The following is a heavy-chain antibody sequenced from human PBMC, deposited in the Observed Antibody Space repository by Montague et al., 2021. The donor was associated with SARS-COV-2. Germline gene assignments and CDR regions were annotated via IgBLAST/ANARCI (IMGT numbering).Heavy chain of an antibody. V-gene: IGHV4-4*02. CDR3: ARGRLVGDSSSWYYFDY. CDR2: IFHSGIT. J-gene: IGHJ4*02. CDR1: GGSINTNNW. Sequence: SETLSLTCAVSGGSINTNNWWSWVRQPPGEGLEWFGQIFHSGITNYNPSLLSRVNTSVDKSKNQFFLLLSSVTAADTAAYYCARGRLVGDSSSWYYFDYWGQGTLVTVSS. D-gene: IGHD6-13*01.